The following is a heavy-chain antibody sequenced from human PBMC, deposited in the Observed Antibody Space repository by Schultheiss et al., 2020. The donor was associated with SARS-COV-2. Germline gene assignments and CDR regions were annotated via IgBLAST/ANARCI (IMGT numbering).Heavy chain of an antibody. J-gene: IGHJ2*01. CDR1: GGSFSGYY. V-gene: IGHV4-59*01. D-gene: IGHD5-18*01. Sequence: SQTLSLTCAVYGGSFSGYYWSWIRQHPGKGLEWIGYIYYSGSTNYNPSLKSRVTISVDTSKNQFSLKLSSVTAADTAVYYCARKEVELAPGYSYGYGYFDLWGRGTLVTVSS. CDR3: ARKEVELAPGYSYGYGYFDL. CDR2: IYYSGST.